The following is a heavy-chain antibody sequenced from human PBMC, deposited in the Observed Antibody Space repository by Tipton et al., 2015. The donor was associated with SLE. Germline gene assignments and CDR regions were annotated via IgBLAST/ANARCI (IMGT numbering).Heavy chain of an antibody. CDR3: ARLGVALGN. CDR1: DGSISSSSYY. CDR2: IYYSGTT. Sequence: TLSLTCTVSDGSISSSSYYWAWIRQPPGRGLEYIGRIYYSGTTNFNPSLKSRVTISVDTAKNQFSLKLSSVTAADTAVYYCARLGVALGNWGQGTLVTVSA. J-gene: IGHJ4*02. D-gene: IGHD2-21*01. V-gene: IGHV4-39*07.